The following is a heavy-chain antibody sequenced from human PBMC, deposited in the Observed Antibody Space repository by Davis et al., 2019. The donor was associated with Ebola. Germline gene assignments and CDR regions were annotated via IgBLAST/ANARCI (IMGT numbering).Heavy chain of an antibody. CDR2: INSNGGST. CDR3: ARGYYYASENTPPFDY. Sequence: PGGSLRLSCAASGFTFKTYAMHWVRQAPGKGLEYVSVINSNGGSTYYADSVKGRFTISRDNSKNTLYLQMGSLRAEDMAVYYCARGYYYASENTPPFDYWGQGALVTVSS. D-gene: IGHD3-10*01. V-gene: IGHV3-64*02. J-gene: IGHJ4*02. CDR1: GFTFKTYA.